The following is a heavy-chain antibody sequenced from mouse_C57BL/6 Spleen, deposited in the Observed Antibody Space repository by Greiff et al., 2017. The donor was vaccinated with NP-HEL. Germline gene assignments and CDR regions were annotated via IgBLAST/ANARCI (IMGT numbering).Heavy chain of an antibody. CDR2: INYDGSST. D-gene: IGHD1-1*01. Sequence: EVQLVESEGGLVQPGRSMKLSCTASGFTFSDYYMAWVRQVPEKGLEWVANINYDGSSTYYLDSLKSRFIISRDNAKNILYLKMSSLKSEDTATYYFARVPRHYGSSYWYFDVWGTGTTVTVSS. CDR1: GFTFSDYY. J-gene: IGHJ1*03. V-gene: IGHV5-16*01. CDR3: ARVPRHYGSSYWYFDV.